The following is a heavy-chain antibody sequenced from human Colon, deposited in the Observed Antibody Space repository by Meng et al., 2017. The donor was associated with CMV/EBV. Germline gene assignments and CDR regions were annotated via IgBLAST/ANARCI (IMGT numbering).Heavy chain of an antibody. CDR1: GFSLNTYEVG. V-gene: IGHV2-5*02. J-gene: IGHJ4*02. Sequence: QITLKESGPTLGKPTQTLTLTCTFSGFSLNTYEVGVGWFRQPPGKAPEWLALIYWDDDKRYRSSLGNRLTLTHDASKNQVVLTMTDMDPVDTATYYCAHKSLPAAFFDYWSQGTLVTVSS. CDR3: AHKSLPAAFFDY. D-gene: IGHD2-2*01. CDR2: IYWDDDK.